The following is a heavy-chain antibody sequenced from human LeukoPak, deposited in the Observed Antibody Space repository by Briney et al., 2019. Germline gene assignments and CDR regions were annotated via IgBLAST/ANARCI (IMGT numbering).Heavy chain of an antibody. J-gene: IGHJ4*02. V-gene: IGHV3-23*01. CDR1: GFTFSTYG. D-gene: IGHD6-13*01. CDR2: ISGSGGST. Sequence: GGSLRLSCAASGFTFSTYGMTWVRQAPGKGLEWVSVISGSGGSTYYADSVKGRFTISRDNSKNTLYLQMNSLRAEDTALYYCAKTGGIAAAHWGQGTLVTVSS. CDR3: AKTGGIAAAH.